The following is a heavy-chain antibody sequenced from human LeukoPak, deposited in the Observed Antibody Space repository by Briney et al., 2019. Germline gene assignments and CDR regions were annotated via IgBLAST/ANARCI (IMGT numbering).Heavy chain of an antibody. J-gene: IGHJ3*02. D-gene: IGHD3-9*01. CDR3: ARDHPVADWAADI. CDR1: GGSFSGYY. V-gene: IGHV4-59*01. CDR2: IDYRGSS. Sequence: SETLSLTCAVYGGSFSGYYWSWIRQPPGKGLEWIGYIDYRGSSNYDPSLKSRVTISADPSKNQFSLKLTSVTAADTAIYYCARDHPVADWAADIWGRGTMVTVSS.